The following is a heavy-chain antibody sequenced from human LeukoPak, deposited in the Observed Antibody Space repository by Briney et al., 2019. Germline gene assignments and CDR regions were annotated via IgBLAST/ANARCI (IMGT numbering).Heavy chain of an antibody. D-gene: IGHD3-16*01. CDR1: GFLFGRLA. J-gene: IGHJ4*02. CDR3: VRDPPTYYERDGLHY. V-gene: IGHV3-33*01. Sequence: GGSLRLSCTASGFLFGRLAMHWVRQAPAKGLEWVAGMWFDESNIHYVDSVKDRFTISRDNCRNTVYLQMSRLRAEDTAVYFCVRDPPTYYERDGLHYWGQGTLATAPS. CDR2: MWFDESNI.